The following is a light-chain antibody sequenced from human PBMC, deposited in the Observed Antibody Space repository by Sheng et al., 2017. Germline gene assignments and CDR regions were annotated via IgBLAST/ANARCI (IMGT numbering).Light chain of an antibody. J-gene: IGLJ3*02. Sequence: QSVLTQPPSVSAAPGQKVTISCSGSSPNIGTNDVSWYQKLPGARPQTPHRYKMIGDPQGLPDRFSGSKSGTSATLGITGLQTADEADYYCGVWDSRLSVEVFGGGTKLTVL. CDR3: GVWDSRLSVEV. CDR1: SPNIGTND. CDR2: KM. V-gene: IGLV1-51*02.